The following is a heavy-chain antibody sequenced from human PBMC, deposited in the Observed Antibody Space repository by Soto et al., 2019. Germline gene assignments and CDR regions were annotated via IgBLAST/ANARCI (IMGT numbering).Heavy chain of an antibody. Sequence: QITLKESGPTLVKPTQTLTLTCTFSGLSLSTTGVGVGWIRQPPGKALERLALIYWDDDKRYSPSLKSRLTITKDPSKNQVVLTMTNMDPVDTATYYCVQSRCGGDCLQSYSSHSYYGLDVWGQGTTVTVSS. CDR1: GLSLSTTGVG. CDR2: IYWDDDK. V-gene: IGHV2-5*02. J-gene: IGHJ6*02. D-gene: IGHD2-21*02. CDR3: VQSRCGGDCLQSYSSHSYYGLDV.